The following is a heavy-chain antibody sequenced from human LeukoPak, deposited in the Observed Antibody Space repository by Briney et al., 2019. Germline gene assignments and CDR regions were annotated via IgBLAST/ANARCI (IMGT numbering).Heavy chain of an antibody. CDR3: ARGGGDLWFGELLDC. CDR1: GGSISSGNW. CDR2: IYHSGTA. D-gene: IGHD3-10*01. J-gene: IGHJ4*02. V-gene: IGHV4-4*02. Sequence: SETLSLTCAVSGGSISSGNWWSWVRQPPGKGLEWIGEIYHSGTANYKSSLKSRVTISLDESKNQFSLKLSSVTAAATAMYYCARGGGDLWFGELLDCWGQGTLVTVSS.